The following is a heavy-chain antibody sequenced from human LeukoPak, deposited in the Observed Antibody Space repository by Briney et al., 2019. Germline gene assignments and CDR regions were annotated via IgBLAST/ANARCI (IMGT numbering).Heavy chain of an antibody. Sequence: SETLSLTCTVSGGSISSSSYYWSWIRQPPGKGLEWIAAINYSGSTYYNPSLKSRVTISVDTSKNQFSLKLSSVTAADTTVYYCARYVVYGSGFYYFDYWGQGTLVTVSS. CDR1: GGSISSSSYY. J-gene: IGHJ4*02. CDR2: INYSGST. D-gene: IGHD3-10*01. CDR3: ARYVVYGSGFYYFDY. V-gene: IGHV4-39*01.